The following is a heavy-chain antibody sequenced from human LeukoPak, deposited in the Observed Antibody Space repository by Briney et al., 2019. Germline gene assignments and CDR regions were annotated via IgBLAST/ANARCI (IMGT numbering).Heavy chain of an antibody. Sequence: SETLSLTCTVSGGSISSYYWSWIRQPPGKGLEWIGYIYYSGSTNYNPSLKSRVTISVDTSKNQFSLKLSSVTAADTAVYYCARAHSGSIYYGMDVWGQRTTVTVSS. CDR3: ARAHSGSIYYGMDV. V-gene: IGHV4-59*01. J-gene: IGHJ6*02. D-gene: IGHD2-21*01. CDR1: GGSISSYY. CDR2: IYYSGST.